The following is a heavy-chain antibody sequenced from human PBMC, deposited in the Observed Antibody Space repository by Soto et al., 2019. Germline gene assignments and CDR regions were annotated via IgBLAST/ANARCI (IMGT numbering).Heavy chain of an antibody. Sequence: QVQLVESGGGVVQPGRSLRLSCAASGFTFSSYAMHWVRQAPGKGLEWVAVISYDGSNKYYADSVKGRFTISRDNSKNTLYLQMNSLRAEDTAVYYCARDSDTAGDAFDIWGQGTMVTVS. CDR2: ISYDGSNK. CDR1: GFTFSSYA. D-gene: IGHD5-18*01. J-gene: IGHJ3*02. CDR3: ARDSDTAGDAFDI. V-gene: IGHV3-30-3*01.